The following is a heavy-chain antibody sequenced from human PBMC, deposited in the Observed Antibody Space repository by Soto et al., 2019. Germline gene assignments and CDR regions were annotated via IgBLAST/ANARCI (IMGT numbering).Heavy chain of an antibody. J-gene: IGHJ5*02. CDR1: GFTFSSHA. D-gene: IGHD6-19*01. CDR3: ARDASGAGTRWFDP. Sequence: QVQLVESGGGVVQPGRSLRLSCAASGFTFSSHAMHWVRQAPGKGLEWVAIISNDGNNEYYADSAKGRFTISRDNAKSTLYLQMNSLRSEDTAVYYCARDASGAGTRWFDPWGQGTLITVSS. V-gene: IGHV3-30-3*01. CDR2: ISNDGNNE.